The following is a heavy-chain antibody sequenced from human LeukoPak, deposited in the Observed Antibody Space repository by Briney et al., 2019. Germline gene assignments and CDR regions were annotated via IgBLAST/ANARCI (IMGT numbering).Heavy chain of an antibody. CDR3: ASLYVGSTHLDF. V-gene: IGHV4-39*01. D-gene: IGHD1-26*01. J-gene: IGHJ4*02. CDR2: IYYSGTT. Sequence: SETLSLTCTVSGGSIGSSSYYWGWSRQPPGKGLEWIGGIYYSGTTYYNPSLRSRVTISIDTSNSQFALKLYSVTAADTAVYYCASLYVGSTHLDFWGQGTLVTVSS. CDR1: GGSIGSSSYY.